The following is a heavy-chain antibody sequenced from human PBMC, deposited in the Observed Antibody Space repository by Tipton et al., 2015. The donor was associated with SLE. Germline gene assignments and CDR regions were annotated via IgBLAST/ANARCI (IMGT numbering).Heavy chain of an antibody. CDR3: ARDTSFDH. CDR1: GGSITGYY. D-gene: IGHD2/OR15-2a*01. Sequence: TLSLTCIVSGGSITGYYWSWIRQPPGKRLEWIGYIDQFGSANYNPSLQSRVTISVGRSKTQFSLNLRFVTAADTAVYYCARDTSFDHWGQGTLVTVSS. CDR2: IDQFGSA. J-gene: IGHJ4*02. V-gene: IGHV4-59*12.